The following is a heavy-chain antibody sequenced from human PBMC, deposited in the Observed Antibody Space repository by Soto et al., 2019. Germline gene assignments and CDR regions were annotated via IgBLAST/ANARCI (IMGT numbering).Heavy chain of an antibody. D-gene: IGHD3-22*01. V-gene: IGHV1-2*02. CDR3: GRGRSGQIVGFD. CDR2: IGPESGAT. CDR1: GYTFTGHY. J-gene: IGHJ4*02. Sequence: SSVKVSCKASGYTFTGHYIHWVRQAPEQGPEWMGEIGPESGATRYAQKFQGRVTMTRDTSITTVYMELKNLSPDDTAVYYCGRGRSGQIVGFDWGQGTPVSVAS.